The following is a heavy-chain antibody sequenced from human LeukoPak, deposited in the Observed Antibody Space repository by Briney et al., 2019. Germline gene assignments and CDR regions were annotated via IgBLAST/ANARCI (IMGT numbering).Heavy chain of an antibody. V-gene: IGHV1-46*01. CDR1: AYTFTSYY. CDR2: INPSGGST. J-gene: IGHJ4*02. CDR3: ARGDGYNPFDY. D-gene: IGHD5-24*01. Sequence: EASVKVSCKTSAYTFTSYYMHWVRQAPGQGIERMGIINPSGGSTSYAQKFQGRVTMTRDTSTSTVYMELSSLRSEDTAVYYCARGDGYNPFDYWGQGTLVTVSS.